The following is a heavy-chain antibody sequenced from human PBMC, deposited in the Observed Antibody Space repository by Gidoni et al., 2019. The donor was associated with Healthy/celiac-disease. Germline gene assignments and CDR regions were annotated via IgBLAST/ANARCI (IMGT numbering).Heavy chain of an antibody. CDR1: GCSISSGSYY. CDR3: ARGSIAAAGTDY. V-gene: IGHV4-61*02. Sequence: QVQLQESGPGLVKPSQTLSLTCTVSGCSISSGSYYWSWIRQPAGKGLEWIGRIYTSGSTNYNPSLKSRVTISVDTSKNQFSLKLSSVTAADTAVYYCARGSIAAAGTDYWGQGTLVTVSS. J-gene: IGHJ4*02. D-gene: IGHD6-13*01. CDR2: IYTSGST.